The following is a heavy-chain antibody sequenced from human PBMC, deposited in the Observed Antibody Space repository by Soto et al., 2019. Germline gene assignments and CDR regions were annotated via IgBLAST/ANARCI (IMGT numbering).Heavy chain of an antibody. V-gene: IGHV3-15*07. J-gene: IGHJ6*04. D-gene: IGHD3-22*01. CDR1: CFTFRTVC. CDR3: TTVDSSGSRHYYYYGMDV. CDR2: IKSKTDGGTT. Sequence: CGSLRLPWAASCFTFRTVCMNFVLQAPGKGLEWVGRIKSKTDGGTTDYAAPVKGRFTISRDDSKNTLYLQMNSLKTEDTAVYYCTTVDSSGSRHYYYYGMDVWGKGTTVTVSS.